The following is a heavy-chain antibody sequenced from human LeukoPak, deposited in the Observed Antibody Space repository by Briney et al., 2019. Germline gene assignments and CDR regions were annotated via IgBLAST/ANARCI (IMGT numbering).Heavy chain of an antibody. CDR1: GDSISRSTYY. CDR2: VYYGRSP. J-gene: IGHJ4*02. V-gene: IGHV4-39*02. Sequence: PSETLSLTCTVSGDSISRSTYYWAWIRQPPGKGLEWIVGVYYGRSPYYNPSLESRATISVYTSKNHFSLNMSSVTAADTAVYYCARSSGTGTFSYWGQGTLVPVSS. D-gene: IGHD6-25*01. CDR3: ARSSGTGTFSY.